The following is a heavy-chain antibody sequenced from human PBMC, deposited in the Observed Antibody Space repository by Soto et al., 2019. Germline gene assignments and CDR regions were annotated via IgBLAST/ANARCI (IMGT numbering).Heavy chain of an antibody. Sequence: SETLSLTCTVSGGSITSDYWSWIRQPPGKGLEWIGYISYSGSTNYNPSLKSLVTISVDTSKNQFSLKLFSVTAADTAVYYCARVLSGSSLFDYWGQGTLVTVSS. CDR1: GGSITSDY. CDR2: ISYSGST. D-gene: IGHD1-26*01. CDR3: ARVLSGSSLFDY. J-gene: IGHJ4*02. V-gene: IGHV4-59*01.